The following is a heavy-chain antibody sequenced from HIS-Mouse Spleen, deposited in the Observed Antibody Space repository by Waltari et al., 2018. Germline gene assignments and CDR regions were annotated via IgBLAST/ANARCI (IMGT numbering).Heavy chain of an antibody. CDR2: IYYSGST. Sequence: QVQLQESGPGLVKPSETLSLTCTVSGGSISSYYWSWNRQPPGKGLEWIGYIYYSGSTNYHPSLKSRVTISVDTSKNQFSLKLSSVTAADTAVYYCARAINWEIDYWGQGTLVTVSS. J-gene: IGHJ4*02. CDR3: ARAINWEIDY. V-gene: IGHV4-59*01. D-gene: IGHD7-27*01. CDR1: GGSISSYY.